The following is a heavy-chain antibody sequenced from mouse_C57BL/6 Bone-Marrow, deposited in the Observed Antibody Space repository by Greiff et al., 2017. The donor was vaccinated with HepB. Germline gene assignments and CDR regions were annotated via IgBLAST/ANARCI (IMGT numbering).Heavy chain of an antibody. J-gene: IGHJ2*01. D-gene: IGHD2-3*01. CDR3: ARAGWLLPYFDY. CDR1: DYTFSSSW. Sequence: QVQLKESGPELVKPGASVKISCKASDYTFSSSWMNWVKQRPGKGLEWIGRIYPGNGDTNYNGKFKDKATLTADKSSSTAYMQLNSLTSEDSAVYYCARAGWLLPYFDYWGQGTTLTVSS. V-gene: IGHV1-82*01. CDR2: IYPGNGDT.